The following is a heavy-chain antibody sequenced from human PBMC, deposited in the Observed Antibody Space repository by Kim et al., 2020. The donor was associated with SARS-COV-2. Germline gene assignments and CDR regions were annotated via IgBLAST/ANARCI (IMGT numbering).Heavy chain of an antibody. J-gene: IGHJ5*02. CDR2: IWYDGSNK. D-gene: IGHD3-16*01. CDR1: GFTFSSYG. Sequence: GGSLRLSCAASGFTFSSYGMHWVRQAPGKGLEWVAVIWYDGSNKYYADSVKGRFTISRDNSKNTLYLQMNSLRAEDTAVYYCARDLEELFVSTWWFDPWGQGTLVTVSS. CDR3: ARDLEELFVSTWWFDP. V-gene: IGHV3-33*01.